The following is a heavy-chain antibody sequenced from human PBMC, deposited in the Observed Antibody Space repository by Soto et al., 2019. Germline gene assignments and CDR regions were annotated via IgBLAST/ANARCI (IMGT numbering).Heavy chain of an antibody. J-gene: IGHJ6*04. CDR1: GFTFSSYA. CDR3: ARDSGIAAAGKGVYYYGMDV. Sequence: QVQLVESGGGEVQPGRSLRLSCAASGFTFSSYAMHWVRQAPGKGLEWVAVISYDGSNKYYADSVKGRFTISRDNSKNTMYLQMNSLRVEDTAVYYCARDSGIAAAGKGVYYYGMDVWGKGTTVTVSS. CDR2: ISYDGSNK. V-gene: IGHV3-30-3*01. D-gene: IGHD6-13*01.